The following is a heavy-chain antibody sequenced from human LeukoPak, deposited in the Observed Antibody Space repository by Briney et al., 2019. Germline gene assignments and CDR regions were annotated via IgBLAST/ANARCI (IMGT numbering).Heavy chain of an antibody. CDR2: IYHSGST. CDR1: GGSISSSNW. J-gene: IGHJ6*03. Sequence: SETLSLTCAVSGGSISSSNWWSWVRQPPGKGLEWIGEIYHSGSTNYNPSLKSRVTISVDKSKNQFSLKLSSVTAADTAVYYCARDSPDVYSSSPYYYYYMDVXXXXXXXTVSS. D-gene: IGHD6-6*01. V-gene: IGHV4-4*02. CDR3: ARDSPDVYSSSPYYYYYMDV.